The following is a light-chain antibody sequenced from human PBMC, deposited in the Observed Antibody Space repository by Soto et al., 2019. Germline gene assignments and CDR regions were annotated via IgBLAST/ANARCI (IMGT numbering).Light chain of an antibody. J-gene: IGKJ5*01. CDR2: DAS. CDR3: LQRSAWTAIT. V-gene: IGKV3-11*01. CDR1: QSVSKY. Sequence: EIVLTQSPATLSLSPGEGATLSCRASQSVSKYLAWYQQKPGQAPRLLIYDASTRATGIPARFSGSWSGTDFTLTISSLEPEDFAVYYWLQRSAWTAITGGQGTQLEIK.